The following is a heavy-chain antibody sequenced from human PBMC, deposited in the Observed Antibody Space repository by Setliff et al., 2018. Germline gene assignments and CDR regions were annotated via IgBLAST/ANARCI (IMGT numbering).Heavy chain of an antibody. CDR1: GDSISSSNW. CDR3: ARLSGFQYIDV. J-gene: IGHJ6*03. D-gene: IGHD3-3*01. Sequence: PSETLSLTCTVSGDSISSSNWWTWVRQPPGKGLEWIGEIDHRGRINYNPSLKSRVTMSVDKSKNQFSLKLSSVTAADTAVYYCARLSGFQYIDVWGKGTTVTVSS. CDR2: IDHRGRI. V-gene: IGHV4-4*02.